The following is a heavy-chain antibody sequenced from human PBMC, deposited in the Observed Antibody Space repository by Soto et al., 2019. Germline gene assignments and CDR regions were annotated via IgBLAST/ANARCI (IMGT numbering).Heavy chain of an antibody. CDR2: ISAYSGHT. J-gene: IGHJ4*02. CDR1: GYTFTSYR. D-gene: IGHD3-9*01. V-gene: IGHV1-18*01. Sequence: QVQLVQSGAEVKKPGASVKVSCKASGYTFTSYRISWVRQAPGQGLEWMGWISAYSGHTNYAQKLQGRVTMTTDTSTSTAYMELRSRRSDDTAVYYCARVDLEGRYFARFDYWGQGTLVTVSS. CDR3: ARVDLEGRYFARFDY.